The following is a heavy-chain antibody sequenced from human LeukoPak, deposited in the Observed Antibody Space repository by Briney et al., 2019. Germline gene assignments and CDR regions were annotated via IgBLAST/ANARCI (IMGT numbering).Heavy chain of an antibody. CDR2: ITSSSSTL. J-gene: IGHJ4*02. Sequence: GGSLRLSCTASGFSFSIYSMNWVRQAPGKGPEWVSYITSSSSTLYYADSVRGRFTISRDNARNSLFLQMNGLRVEDTAVYYCARDSASPPVTFDYWGLGTLVTVSS. CDR3: ARDSASPPVTFDY. D-gene: IGHD4-17*01. CDR1: GFSFSIYS. V-gene: IGHV3-48*04.